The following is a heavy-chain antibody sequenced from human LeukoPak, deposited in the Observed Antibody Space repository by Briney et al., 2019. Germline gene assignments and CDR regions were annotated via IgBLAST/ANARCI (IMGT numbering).Heavy chain of an antibody. J-gene: IGHJ3*02. CDR2: IRRSTSYI. CDR1: GFTFSSYE. V-gene: IGHV3-21*06. CDR3: ARDHYHDSSGYIPAGDTFDI. Sequence: GGSLRLSCAASGFTFSSYEMNWVRQAPGKGLEWVSSIRRSTSYIYYADSVKGRFTISRDSANNSVYLQMNSLRAEDTAVYYCARDHYHDSSGYIPAGDTFDIWGQGTMVTVSS. D-gene: IGHD3-22*01.